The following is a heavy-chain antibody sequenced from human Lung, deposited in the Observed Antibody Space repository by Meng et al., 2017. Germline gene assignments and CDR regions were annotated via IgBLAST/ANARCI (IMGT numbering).Heavy chain of an antibody. CDR1: GNHCPDYW. CDR3: ARDEDISAAGKLFGDY. D-gene: IGHD6-13*01. J-gene: IGHJ4*02. V-gene: IGHV1-2*06. CDR2: IDPKSGDT. Sequence: VALLLSWPLVAQPVAPVNGSCKPSGNHCPDYWPPGVRRAPGQGLEWMGRIDPKSGDTHYAQGFQGRVTMTGDTSISTAYMELSGLRSDDTAMYCCARDEDISAAGKLFGDYWGQGTLVTVSS.